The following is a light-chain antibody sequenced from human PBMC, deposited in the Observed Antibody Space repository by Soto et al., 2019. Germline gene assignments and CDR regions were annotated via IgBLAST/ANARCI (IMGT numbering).Light chain of an antibody. Sequence: EIVLTQSPATLSLSPGERATLSCGASQSVSGSYLAWYQQKPGLAPRLLIYDASNRATGIPDRFSGGGSGTDFTLTISRLEPEDFAVYYCQHYGNSPPNTFGQGTKLEIK. CDR3: QHYGNSPPNT. CDR2: DAS. V-gene: IGKV3D-20*01. J-gene: IGKJ2*01. CDR1: QSVSGSY.